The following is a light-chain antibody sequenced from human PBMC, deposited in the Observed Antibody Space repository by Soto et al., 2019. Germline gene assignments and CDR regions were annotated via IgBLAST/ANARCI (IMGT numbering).Light chain of an antibody. V-gene: IGLV2-23*01. CDR2: EGS. CDR1: SSDVGSYNL. CDR3: CSYAGSSTFYV. Sequence: QSALTQPASVSGSSGQSITISCTGTSSDVGSYNLVSWHQQHPGKAPKLIIYEGSKRPSGVSNRFSGSKSGNTASLTISGLQAEDEADYYCCSYAGSSTFYVFGTGTKLTVL. J-gene: IGLJ1*01.